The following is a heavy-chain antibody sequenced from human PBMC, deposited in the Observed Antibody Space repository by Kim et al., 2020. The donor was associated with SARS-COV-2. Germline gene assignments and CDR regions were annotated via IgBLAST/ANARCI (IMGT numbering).Heavy chain of an antibody. CDR3: ARVGYYDILTGYYGPLDI. CDR2: ISSNGGST. CDR1: GFTFSSYA. J-gene: IGHJ3*02. V-gene: IGHV3-64*01. D-gene: IGHD3-9*01. Sequence: GGSLRLSCAASGFTFSSYAMHWVRQAPGKGLEYVSAISSNGGSTYYANSVKGRFTISRDNSKNTLYLQMGSLRAEDMAVYYCARVGYYDILTGYYGPLDIWGQGTMVTVSS.